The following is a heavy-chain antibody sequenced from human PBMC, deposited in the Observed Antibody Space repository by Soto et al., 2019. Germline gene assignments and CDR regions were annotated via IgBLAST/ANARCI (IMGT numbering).Heavy chain of an antibody. Sequence: QVQLVQSGAEVKKPGASVKVSCKASGYTFPSYEVNWVRQATGQGLEWMGWMNPNSGDKGYAQKFQGRVTMTRNSSISTAYMELSSLRSEDTAVYYCAAMGREYGVPYDYWGQGSLVTVSS. CDR3: AAMGREYGVPYDY. CDR2: MNPNSGDK. CDR1: GYTFPSYE. D-gene: IGHD2-8*01. V-gene: IGHV1-8*01. J-gene: IGHJ4*02.